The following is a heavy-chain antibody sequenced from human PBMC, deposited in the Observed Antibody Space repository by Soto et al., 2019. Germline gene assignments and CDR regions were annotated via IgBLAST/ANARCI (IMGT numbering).Heavy chain of an antibody. CDR3: AKTVTADYVDY. Sequence: SETLSLTCTVSGGSISSGGYYWSWIRQHPGKGLEWIGYIYYSGSTYYNPSLKSRVTISVDTSKNQFSLKLSSVTAADTAVYYCAKTVTADYVDYWGQGTLVTVSS. CDR2: IYYSGST. V-gene: IGHV4-31*03. J-gene: IGHJ4*02. CDR1: GGSISSGGYY. D-gene: IGHD3-16*01.